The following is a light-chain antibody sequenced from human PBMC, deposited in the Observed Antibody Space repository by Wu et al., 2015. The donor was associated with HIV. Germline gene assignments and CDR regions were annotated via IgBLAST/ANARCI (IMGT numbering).Light chain of an antibody. J-gene: IGKJ1*01. Sequence: DIQMTQSPSTLSASVGDRVTITCRASQNIRRWLAWYQQKPGKAPKLLIYTASTLENGVPSTFSGSGSGTEFTLTISDLQPDDFATYYCQQYNFYSRTFGQGTKVEVK. CDR1: QNIRRW. CDR2: TAS. V-gene: IGKV1-5*03. CDR3: QQYNFYSRT.